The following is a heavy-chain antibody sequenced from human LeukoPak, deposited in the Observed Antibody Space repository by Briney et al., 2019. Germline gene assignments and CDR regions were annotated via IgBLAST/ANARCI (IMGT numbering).Heavy chain of an antibody. CDR1: GVSISNSQW. CDR3: MRLKVLDVTWWPADY. J-gene: IGHJ4*02. D-gene: IGHD2-15*01. Sequence: PSETLSLTCDASGVSISNSQWWSWVRPPPGKGLEWIGEIFQSGRTNYNPSLKSRVTMSIDKSKNQFSLSLASVTAADTAVYYCMRLKVLDVTWWPADYLGPGMLVTVSS. CDR2: IFQSGRT. V-gene: IGHV4-4*02.